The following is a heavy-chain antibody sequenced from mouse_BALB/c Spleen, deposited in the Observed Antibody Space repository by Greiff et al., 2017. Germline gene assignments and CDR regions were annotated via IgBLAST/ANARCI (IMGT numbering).Heavy chain of an antibody. CDR3: ATIYYDYGGFAY. CDR1: GFTFSSFG. D-gene: IGHD2-4*01. V-gene: IGHV5-17*02. Sequence: EVKLMESGGGLVQPGGSRKLSCAASGFTFSSFGMHWVRQAPEKGLEWVAYISSGSSTIYYADTVKGRFTISRDNPKNTLFLQMTSLRSEDTAMYYCATIYYDYGGFAYWGQGTLVTVSA. CDR2: ISSGSSTI. J-gene: IGHJ3*01.